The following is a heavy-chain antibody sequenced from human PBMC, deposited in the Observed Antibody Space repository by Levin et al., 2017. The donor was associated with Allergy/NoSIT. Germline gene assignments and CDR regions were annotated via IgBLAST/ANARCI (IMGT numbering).Heavy chain of an antibody. D-gene: IGHD2-2*01. CDR2: INSDGSNT. J-gene: IGHJ4*02. V-gene: IGHV3-74*01. CDR1: GFTFSNYW. Sequence: AGGSLRLSCAASGFTFSNYWMHWVRQAPGKGLVWVSHINSDGSNTNYADSVMGRFTISRDNAKNTLYLQMNSLRDEDTAVYYCARGGCSSTSCLDNWGQGTLVTVSP. CDR3: ARGGCSSTSCLDN.